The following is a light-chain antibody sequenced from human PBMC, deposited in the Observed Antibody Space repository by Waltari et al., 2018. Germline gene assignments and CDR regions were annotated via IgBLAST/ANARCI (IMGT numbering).Light chain of an antibody. Sequence: DIQLTQSPSSLSASVGDRVTITCRASQNINNYLNWYQQRPVKAPKLLIYAASTLQSGAPSRFGGSGSGTDFTLTITSLQPEDFATYFCQQGYRTPLTFGGGTKVEIK. CDR2: AAS. J-gene: IGKJ4*01. CDR3: QQGYRTPLT. V-gene: IGKV1-39*01. CDR1: QNINNY.